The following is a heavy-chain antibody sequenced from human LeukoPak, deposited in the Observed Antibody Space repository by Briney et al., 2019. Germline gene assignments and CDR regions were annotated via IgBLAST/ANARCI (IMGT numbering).Heavy chain of an antibody. CDR3: AKDRRDYGDYGLDY. Sequence: GGSLRLSCAASGFTFSSFGMHWVRQTPTKGLEWVAFIRHHGMNESYVDSVKGRFTISRDNSEHTLCLQMNSLRVEDTAVYYCAKDRRDYGDYGLDYWGQGTLVTVSP. J-gene: IGHJ4*02. V-gene: IGHV3-30*02. D-gene: IGHD4-17*01. CDR1: GFTFSSFG. CDR2: IRHHGMNE.